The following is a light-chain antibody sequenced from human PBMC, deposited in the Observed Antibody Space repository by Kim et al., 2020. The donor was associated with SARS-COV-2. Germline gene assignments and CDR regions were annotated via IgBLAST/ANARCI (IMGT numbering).Light chain of an antibody. CDR1: QSVGNNY. V-gene: IGKV3-20*01. CDR3: QQYSSSPAT. Sequence: APLSRRASQSVGNNYVARYQHRPGQGPRRLMYGSSSRSTGIPVRVSGSGSGTDFTLTITRLEPEDFSVYYCQQYSSSPATFGQGTKVDIK. CDR2: GSS. J-gene: IGKJ1*01.